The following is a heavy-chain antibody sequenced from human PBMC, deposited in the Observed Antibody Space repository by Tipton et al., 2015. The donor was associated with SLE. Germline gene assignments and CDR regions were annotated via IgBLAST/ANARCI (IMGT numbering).Heavy chain of an antibody. J-gene: IGHJ6*03. D-gene: IGHD3-10*01. V-gene: IGHV4-61*02. CDR2: IYNSGIT. Sequence: TLSLTCTVSGDSFSSGSSSWNWVRQPAGKGLEWIGLIYNSGITNYNPSLQSRVTLSVDMSKNQFSLRLSSVTAADTGVYYCARLRYVGVRGAIPYYYYMDVWGKGTTVTVSS. CDR3: ARLRYVGVRGAIPYYYYMDV. CDR1: GDSFSSGSSS.